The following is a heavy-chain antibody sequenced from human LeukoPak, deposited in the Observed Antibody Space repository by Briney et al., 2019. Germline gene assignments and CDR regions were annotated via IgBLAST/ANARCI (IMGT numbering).Heavy chain of an antibody. Sequence: GGSLRLSGAASGFTFSSYAMHWVRQAPGKGLEWVAVISYGGSNKYYADSVKGRFTISRDNSKNTLYLQMNSLRAEDTAVYYCARDGYCGGDCYPLWYYYYGMDVWGQGTTVTVSS. V-gene: IGHV3-30-3*01. CDR1: GFTFSSYA. J-gene: IGHJ6*02. D-gene: IGHD2-21*02. CDR3: ARDGYCGGDCYPLWYYYYGMDV. CDR2: ISYGGSNK.